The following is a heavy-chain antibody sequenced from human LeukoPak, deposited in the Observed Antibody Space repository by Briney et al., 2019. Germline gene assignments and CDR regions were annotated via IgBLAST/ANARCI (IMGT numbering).Heavy chain of an antibody. D-gene: IGHD2-21*01. CDR1: GGSFTNYY. CDR2: INHSGST. V-gene: IGHV4-34*01. CDR3: VRHIARAFDI. J-gene: IGHJ3*02. Sequence: PSETLSLTCAVYGGSFTNYYWSWIRQPPGKGLEWIGEINHSGSTKYNPSLKSRVTISIDTSKNQLSLKLSSVTAADTAVYSCVRHIARAFDIWGQGTKVTVSS.